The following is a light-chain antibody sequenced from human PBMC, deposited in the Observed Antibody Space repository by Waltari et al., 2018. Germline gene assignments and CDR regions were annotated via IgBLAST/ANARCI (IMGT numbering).Light chain of an antibody. Sequence: QLVLTQSPSASASLGASVTLTCTLDSGHSSNIIAWHQQKPAKGPRFLMKVNSDGSHTKGDEIPDRFSGSSSGPERYLTISSVQSEDEADYYCQTGGHGTWVFGGGTKLTVL. CDR3: QTGGHGTWV. V-gene: IGLV4-69*01. J-gene: IGLJ3*02. CDR1: SGHSSNI. CDR2: VNSDGSH.